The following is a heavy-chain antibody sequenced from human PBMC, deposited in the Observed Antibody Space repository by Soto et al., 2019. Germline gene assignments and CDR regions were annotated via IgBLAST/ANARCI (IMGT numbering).Heavy chain of an antibody. CDR3: AAAEGYYDSSGYQPFDY. CDR1: GFTFTSSA. V-gene: IGHV1-58*01. J-gene: IGHJ4*02. D-gene: IGHD3-22*01. CDR2: IVVGSGST. Sequence: SVKVSCKASGFTFTSSAVQWVRQARGQRLEWIGWIVVGSGSTNYAQKFQERVTITRDMSTSTAYMELSSLRSEDTAVYYCAAAEGYYDSSGYQPFDYWGQGTLVTVSS.